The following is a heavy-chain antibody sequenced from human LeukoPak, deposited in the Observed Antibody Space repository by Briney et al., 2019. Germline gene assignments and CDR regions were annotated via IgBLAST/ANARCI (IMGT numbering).Heavy chain of an antibody. CDR2: IYHSEST. D-gene: IGHD3-9*01. CDR3: ARSHDILTGYYVFDY. CDR1: GGSISSSNW. Sequence: PSGTLSLTCAVSGGSISSSNWWSWVRQPPGKGLEWIGEIYHSESTNYNPSLKSRVTISVDKSKNQFSLKPTSVTAADTAVYYCARSHDILTGYYVFDYWGQGTLVTVSS. V-gene: IGHV4-4*02. J-gene: IGHJ4*02.